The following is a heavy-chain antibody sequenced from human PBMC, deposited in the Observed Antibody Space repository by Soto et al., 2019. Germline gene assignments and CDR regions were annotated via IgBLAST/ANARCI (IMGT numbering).Heavy chain of an antibody. J-gene: IGHJ4*02. CDR1: GGSISSSSYY. V-gene: IGHV4-39*01. Sequence: SETLSLTCTVSGGSISSSSYYWGWIRQPPGKGLEWIGSIYYSGSTYYNPSLKSRVTISVDTSKNQFSLKLSSVTAADTAVYYCATQALVMITFGGVTNFDYWGQGTLVTVSS. CDR3: ATQALVMITFGGVTNFDY. D-gene: IGHD3-16*01. CDR2: IYYSGST.